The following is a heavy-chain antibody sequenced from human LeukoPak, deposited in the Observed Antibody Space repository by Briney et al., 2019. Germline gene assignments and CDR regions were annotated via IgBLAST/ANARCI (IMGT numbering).Heavy chain of an antibody. CDR3: AREGGSGWYGGDY. V-gene: IGHV4-59*01. J-gene: IGHJ4*02. CDR2: ISYSGRT. CDR1: GGFISSYF. D-gene: IGHD6-19*01. Sequence: PSENLSLTCSVSGGFISSYFWSWIRQPPGKGLEWIGYISYSGRTNYNPSLKSRVFISVDTSKDQFSLKLTSVTAADTAVYYCAREGGSGWYGGDYWGQGTLVTVSS.